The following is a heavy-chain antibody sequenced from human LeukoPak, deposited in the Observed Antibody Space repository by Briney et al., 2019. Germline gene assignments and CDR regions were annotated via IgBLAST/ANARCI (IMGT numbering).Heavy chain of an antibody. CDR1: GFTFSSYW. Sequence: GGSLRLSCAASGFTFSSYWMNWVRQAPGKGLEWVSYISSSGSTIYYADSVKGRFTISRDNAKNSLYLQMNSLRAEDTAVYYCAKRPGYYDSSGYIPWGQGTLVTVSS. D-gene: IGHD3-22*01. CDR2: ISSSGSTI. CDR3: AKRPGYYDSSGYIP. V-gene: IGHV3-48*04. J-gene: IGHJ5*02.